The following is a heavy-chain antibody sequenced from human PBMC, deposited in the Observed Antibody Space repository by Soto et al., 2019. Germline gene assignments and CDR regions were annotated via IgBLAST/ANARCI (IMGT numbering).Heavy chain of an antibody. D-gene: IGHD6-6*01. CDR2: ISYDGSNK. CDR3: AKDLSIAARPYYYYYVMDV. CDR1: GFTFSSYG. Sequence: GGSLRLSCAASGFTFSSYGMHWVRQAPGKGLEWVAVISYDGSNKYYADSVKGRFTISRDNSKNTLYLQMNSLRAEDTAVYYCAKDLSIAARPYYYYYVMDVWGQGTTVTVSS. J-gene: IGHJ6*02. V-gene: IGHV3-30*18.